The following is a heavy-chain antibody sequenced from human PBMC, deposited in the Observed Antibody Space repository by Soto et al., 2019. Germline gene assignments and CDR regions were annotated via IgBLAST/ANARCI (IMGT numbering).Heavy chain of an antibody. V-gene: IGHV1-3*01. D-gene: IGHD2-21*01. CDR3: AKSVWFGGEYYLDY. CDR2: INCGNGKI. Sequence: ASVKVSCKASGYTFSNYAMHWVRQAPGQRLEWMGWINCGNGKIKYSQNFQGRVTITRDTSASTSYMELGSLRSEDTAVYYCAKSVWFGGEYYLDYWGQGALVTVSA. CDR1: GYTFSNYA. J-gene: IGHJ4*02.